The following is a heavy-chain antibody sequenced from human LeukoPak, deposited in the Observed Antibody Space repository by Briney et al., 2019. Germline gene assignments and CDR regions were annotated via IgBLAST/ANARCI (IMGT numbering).Heavy chain of an antibody. CDR2: IWYDGSNK. V-gene: IGHV3-33*01. CDR3: AREGGYDYGDYGDYFDY. CDR1: GFTFSSYG. Sequence: GGSLRLSCAASGFTFSSYGMHWVRQAPGKGLEWVAVIWYDGSNKYYADSVKGRFTISRDNSKNTLYLQMNSLRAEDTAVYYCAREGGYDYGDYGDYFDYWGQGTLVTVSS. D-gene: IGHD4-17*01. J-gene: IGHJ4*02.